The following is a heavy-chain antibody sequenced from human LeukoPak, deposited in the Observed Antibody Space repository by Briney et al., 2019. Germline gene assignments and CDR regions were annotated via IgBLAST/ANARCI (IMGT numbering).Heavy chain of an antibody. D-gene: IGHD1-26*01. CDR3: ARGAKWAYYFDY. CDR2: INGDESST. J-gene: IGHJ4*02. CDR1: AFTFNTYW. Sequence: GGSLRLSCAASAFTFNTYWMHWVCQVPGRGLEWVSRINGDESSTNYADSVKGRFTISRDNAKDTLYLHMNSLTAEDTAVYYCARGAKWAYYFDYWGQGTLVTVSS. V-gene: IGHV3-74*01.